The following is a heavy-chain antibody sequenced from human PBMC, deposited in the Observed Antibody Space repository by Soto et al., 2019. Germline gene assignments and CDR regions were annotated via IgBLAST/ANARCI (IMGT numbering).Heavy chain of an antibody. V-gene: IGHV1-69*01. CDR3: ARARILTCYYSYYYYYGMDG. CDR1: GGTFSSYA. Sequence: QVQLVQSGAEVKKPGSSVKVSCKASGGTFSSYAISWVRQAPGQGLEWMGGIIPIFGTANYAQKFQGRVTITADESTSTAYMELSSLRSEDTAVYYCARARILTCYYSYYYYYGMDGWGQGTTVTVSS. J-gene: IGHJ6*02. D-gene: IGHD3-9*01. CDR2: IIPIFGTA.